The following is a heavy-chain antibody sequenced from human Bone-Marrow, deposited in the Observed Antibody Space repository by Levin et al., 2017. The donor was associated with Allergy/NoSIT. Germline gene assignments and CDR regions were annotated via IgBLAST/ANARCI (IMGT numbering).Heavy chain of an antibody. D-gene: IGHD2-15*01. Sequence: SVKVSCKASGGTFSSYAISWVRQAPGQGLEWMGRIIPILGIANYAQKFQGRVTITADKSTSTAYMELSSLRSEDTAVYYCAGDEEGGYGSGGSCYSTPGAPDYWGQGTMVTVSS. J-gene: IGHJ4*02. CDR2: IIPILGIA. V-gene: IGHV1-69*04. CDR3: AGDEEGGYGSGGSCYSTPGAPDY. CDR1: GGTFSSYA.